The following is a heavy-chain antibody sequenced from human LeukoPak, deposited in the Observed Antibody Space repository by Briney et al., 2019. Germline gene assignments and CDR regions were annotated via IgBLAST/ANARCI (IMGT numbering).Heavy chain of an antibody. Sequence: GGSLRLSCAASGFTFSSYAMSWVRQAPGKGLEWVSLIGGSGGSTYYADSVKGRFTISRDNSKNTLYLQMNSLRAEDTAVYYCAKDQTITMIVVVITTSAFDIWGQGTMVTVSS. CDR3: AKDQTITMIVVVITTSAFDI. CDR2: IGGSGGST. CDR1: GFTFSSYA. D-gene: IGHD3-22*01. V-gene: IGHV3-23*01. J-gene: IGHJ3*02.